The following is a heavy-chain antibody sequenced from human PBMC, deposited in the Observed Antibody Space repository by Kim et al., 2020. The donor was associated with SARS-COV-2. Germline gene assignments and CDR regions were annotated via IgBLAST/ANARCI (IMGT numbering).Heavy chain of an antibody. D-gene: IGHD6-13*01. CDR2: IIPIFGTA. J-gene: IGHJ4*02. CDR1: GGTFSSYA. Sequence: SVKVSCKASGGTFSSYAISWVRQAPGQGLEWMGGIIPIFGTANYAQKFQGRVTITADESTSTAYMELSSLRSEDTAVYYCARDSRLTSSQTPAGFDYWGQGTLVTVSS. V-gene: IGHV1-69*13. CDR3: ARDSRLTSSQTPAGFDY.